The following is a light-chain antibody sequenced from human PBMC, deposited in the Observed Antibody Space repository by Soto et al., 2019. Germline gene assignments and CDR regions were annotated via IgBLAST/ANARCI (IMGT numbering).Light chain of an antibody. CDR1: QSISSY. V-gene: IGKV1-39*01. J-gene: IGKJ3*01. CDR2: AAS. CDR3: QQTYSTPRT. Sequence: DIQMTQSPSSLSASVGDRVTITCRASQSISSYLNWYQQKPGKAPKLLIYAASTLQRGVPARFSGSGSGTEFTLTISSLQPEDFATYYCQQTYSTPRTFGPGTKVDI.